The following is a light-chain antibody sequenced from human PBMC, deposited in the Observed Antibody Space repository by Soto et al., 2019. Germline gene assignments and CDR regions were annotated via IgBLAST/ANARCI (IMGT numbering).Light chain of an antibody. J-gene: IGKJ2*01. CDR1: QSINNF. V-gene: IGKV1-39*01. CDR3: QQSNHNPRT. Sequence: DIQMTQSPSSLSASVGDRVTIACRTSQSINNFLNWYQQKPGNAPKLLIYGASTLHREVPSRFSGSGSGTDFTLTITNVQPEDFATYFCQQSNHNPRTFGQGTTLEI. CDR2: GAS.